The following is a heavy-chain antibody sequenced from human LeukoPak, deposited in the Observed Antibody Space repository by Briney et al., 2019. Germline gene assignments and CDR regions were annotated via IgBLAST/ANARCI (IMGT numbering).Heavy chain of an antibody. CDR2: IYNSGST. V-gene: IGHV4-4*07. Sequence: PSETLSLTCTVSGGSISSYYWSWIRQPAGKGLEWIGRIYNSGSTNYNPSLKSRVTISVDKSKNQFSLKLSSVTAADPAVYYCAREPVTGNWFDPWRQGTLVSVSS. D-gene: IGHD3-10*01. CDR3: AREPVTGNWFDP. J-gene: IGHJ5*02. CDR1: GGSISSYY.